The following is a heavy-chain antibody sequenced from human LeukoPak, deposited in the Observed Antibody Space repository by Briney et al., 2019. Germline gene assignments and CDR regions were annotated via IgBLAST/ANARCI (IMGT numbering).Heavy chain of an antibody. CDR2: MFAAGST. Sequence: GGSLRLSCAASGFSVSNNYMNWVRQAPGKGLEWVSGMFAAGSTYYADSVKGRFTISRDNSKNTVYLQMNSMRRDDTTVDHYWRSERRSPRRGFDIWGLGTMVTVSS. V-gene: IGHV3-66*02. J-gene: IGHJ3*02. D-gene: IGHD3-10*01. CDR3: WRSERRSPRRGFDI. CDR1: GFSVSNNY.